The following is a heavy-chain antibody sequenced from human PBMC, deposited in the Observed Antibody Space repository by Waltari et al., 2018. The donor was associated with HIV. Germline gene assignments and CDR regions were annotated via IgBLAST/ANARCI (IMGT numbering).Heavy chain of an antibody. CDR3: ARDLGAGSLRGTL. J-gene: IGHJ4*02. V-gene: IGHV1-69*01. CDR1: GGTFSTYP. Sequence: QVQLVQSGAEVTKPGSSVKVSCEASGGTFSTYPISWVRQAPGQGLGWMGGILPIFGVSNYAQKFQGRVTITADESTSTAYMELSSLRSEDTAVYYCARDLGAGSLRGTLWGQGTLVIVSS. CDR2: ILPIFGVS. D-gene: IGHD3-10*01.